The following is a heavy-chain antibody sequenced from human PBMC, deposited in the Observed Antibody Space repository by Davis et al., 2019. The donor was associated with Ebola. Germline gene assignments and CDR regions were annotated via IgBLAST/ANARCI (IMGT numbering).Heavy chain of an antibody. CDR3: APINYYDSSGYYGWFDP. D-gene: IGHD3-22*01. CDR2: IYWNDDK. J-gene: IGHJ5*02. V-gene: IGHV2-5*01. CDR1: GFPLSTSGVG. Sequence: SGPTLVKPTQTLTLTCTFSGFPLSTSGVGVGWIRQPPGKALEWLALIYWNDDKRYSPSLKSRLTITKDTSKNQVVLTMTNMDPVDTATYYCAPINYYDSSGYYGWFDPWGQGTLVTVSS.